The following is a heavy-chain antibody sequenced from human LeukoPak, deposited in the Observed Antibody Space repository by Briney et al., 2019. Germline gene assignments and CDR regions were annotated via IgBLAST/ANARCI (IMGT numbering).Heavy chain of an antibody. CDR2: IYYSGST. CDR1: GGSISSYY. CDR3: ARGSWYYYDSSVEFFDY. Sequence: PSETLSLTCTVSGGSISSYYWSWIRQPPGKGLEWIGYIYYSGSTNYNPSLKSRVTISVDTSKNQFSLKLNSVTAADTAVYYCARGSWYYYDSSVEFFDYWGQGTLVTVSS. D-gene: IGHD3-22*01. V-gene: IGHV4-59*01. J-gene: IGHJ4*02.